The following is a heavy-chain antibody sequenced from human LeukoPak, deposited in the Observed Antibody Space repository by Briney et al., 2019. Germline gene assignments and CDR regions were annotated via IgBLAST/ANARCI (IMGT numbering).Heavy chain of an antibody. Sequence: PSEILSLTCTVSGGSISGYYWSWLREPPGKGLEWIGYIYYSGSTYYNPSLKSRVTISVDTSKNQFSLKLNSVTAADSAVYYCARCGAQLNWFDPWGQGTLVTVSS. V-gene: IGHV4-59*08. CDR2: IYYSGST. CDR1: GGSISGYY. J-gene: IGHJ5*02. CDR3: ARCGAQLNWFDP. D-gene: IGHD2-2*01.